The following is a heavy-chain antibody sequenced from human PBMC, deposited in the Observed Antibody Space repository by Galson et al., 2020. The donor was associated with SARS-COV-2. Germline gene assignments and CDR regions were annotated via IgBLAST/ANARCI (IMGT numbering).Heavy chain of an antibody. CDR1: GFTFSNAW. CDR3: TTRPYYDSSGAVDY. V-gene: IGHV3-15*01. Sequence: GGSLRLSCAASGFTFSNAWMSWVRQAPGKGLEWVGRIKTKTDGGTTVYAAPVKGRFTISRDDSETTLHLQMNSLKTEDTAVYYCTTRPYYDSSGAVDYWGQGTLVTVSS. D-gene: IGHD3-22*01. CDR2: IKTKTDGGTT. J-gene: IGHJ4*02.